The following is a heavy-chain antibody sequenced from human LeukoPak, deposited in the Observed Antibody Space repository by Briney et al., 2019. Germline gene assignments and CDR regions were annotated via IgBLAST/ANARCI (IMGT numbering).Heavy chain of an antibody. CDR3: AKAHADTPLLAY. CDR1: GFTFSSYA. D-gene: IGHD5-18*01. Sequence: GGSLRLSCAASGFTFSSYAMSWVRQAPGKGLEWVSFITGGGGSTFYADSVKGRFTISRDNSENTLYLQMNSLRAEDTAVYYCAKAHADTPLLAYWGQGTLVTVSS. J-gene: IGHJ4*02. V-gene: IGHV3-23*01. CDR2: ITGGGGST.